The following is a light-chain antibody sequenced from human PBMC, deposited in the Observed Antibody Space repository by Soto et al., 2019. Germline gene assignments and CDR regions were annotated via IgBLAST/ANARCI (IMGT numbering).Light chain of an antibody. V-gene: IGKV1-39*01. CDR2: AAS. Sequence: DIPMTQSPSSPSASVGDRVTITCRASQSISSYLNWYQQKPGKAPKLLIYAASNLQSGVPSRFSGSGSGTDFTLTISSLQPEDFATYYCQQSFSTPYTFGQGTNLEIK. CDR3: QQSFSTPYT. CDR1: QSISSY. J-gene: IGKJ2*01.